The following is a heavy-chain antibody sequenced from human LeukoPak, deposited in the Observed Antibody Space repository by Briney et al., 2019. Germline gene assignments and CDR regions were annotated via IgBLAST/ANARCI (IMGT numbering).Heavy chain of an antibody. CDR2: IIPIFRTA. J-gene: IGHJ4*02. Sequence: SVKVSCKASGGTFSSYAISWVRQAPGQGLEWMGGIIPIFRTANYAQKFQGRVTITTDESTSTAYMELTSLRSEDTAVYYCARARAGYSRSASYYFDYWGQGTLVTVSS. D-gene: IGHD6-6*01. CDR3: ARARAGYSRSASYYFDY. V-gene: IGHV1-69*05. CDR1: GGTFSSYA.